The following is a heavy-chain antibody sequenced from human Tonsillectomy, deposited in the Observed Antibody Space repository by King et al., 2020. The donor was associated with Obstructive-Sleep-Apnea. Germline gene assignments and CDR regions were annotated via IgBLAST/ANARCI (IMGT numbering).Heavy chain of an antibody. CDR2: IDYSGST. CDR3: AMETYFGLDV. J-gene: IGHJ6*02. Sequence: QLKESGPGLVKPSETLSLTCTVSGGSISSYYWNWIRQPPGKGLDWMGDIDYSGSTNYNSSLKSRVTISVDTSKNQFSLKLTSETAADTAVYYCAMETYFGLDVWGQGTTVTVSS. D-gene: IGHD3-3*01. CDR1: GGSISSYY. V-gene: IGHV4-59*08.